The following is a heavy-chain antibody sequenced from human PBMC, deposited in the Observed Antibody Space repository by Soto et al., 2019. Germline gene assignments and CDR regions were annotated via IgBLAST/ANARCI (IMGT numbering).Heavy chain of an antibody. CDR1: GFRFSSHA. V-gene: IGHV3-23*01. J-gene: IGHJ6*02. Sequence: GGSLRLSCAAPGFRFSSHAMSWVRQAPGQGPEWLSVISASGGSAYYADSVRGRFTISRDNSKNTLYLQMKSLGAEDTAVYYCASSSALWHGMDAWGQGTTVTVSS. CDR3: ASSSALWHGMDA. CDR2: ISASGGSA. D-gene: IGHD6-6*01.